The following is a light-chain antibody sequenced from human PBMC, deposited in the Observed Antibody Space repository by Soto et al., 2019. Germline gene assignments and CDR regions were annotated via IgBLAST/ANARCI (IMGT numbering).Light chain of an antibody. J-gene: IGKJ2*01. CDR2: AAS. CDR3: QQSYSTPHYT. CDR1: QSISSY. Sequence: DIQMTQSPSSLSASVGDRVTITCRASQSISSYLNWYQQKPGKAPNLLIYAASSLQSGVPSRFSVSGSATDFTLTISSLQPEDFATYYCQQSYSTPHYTFGQGTKLEIK. V-gene: IGKV1-39*01.